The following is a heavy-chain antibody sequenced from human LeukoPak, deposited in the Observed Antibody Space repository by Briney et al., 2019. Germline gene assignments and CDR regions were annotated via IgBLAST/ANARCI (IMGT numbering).Heavy chain of an antibody. Sequence: GGSLRLSCAASGFTFSSYGMHWVRQAPGQGLEWVAVIWYDGSNKYYADSVKGRFTISRDNSKNTLYLQMNSLRAEDTAVYYCARGPTGGYERTLYYFDYWGQGTLVTVSS. CDR3: ARGPTGGYERTLYYFDY. J-gene: IGHJ4*02. V-gene: IGHV3-33*01. D-gene: IGHD5-12*01. CDR2: IWYDGSNK. CDR1: GFTFSSYG.